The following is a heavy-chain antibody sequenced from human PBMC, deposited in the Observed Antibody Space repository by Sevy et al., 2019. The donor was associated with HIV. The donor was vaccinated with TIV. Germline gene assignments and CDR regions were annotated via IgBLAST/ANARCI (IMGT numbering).Heavy chain of an antibody. CDR1: GDSISGYY. CDR2: IYYNGRT. CDR3: ARAAANYYYAMDV. J-gene: IGHJ6*02. Sequence: SETLCLTCTVSGDSISGYYWSWIRQSPGKGLQWIGYIYYNGRTNYDPSLKSRVIISTDTSKNQFSLKLSSVTAADTAIYYCARAAANYYYAMDVWGQGTTVTVS. V-gene: IGHV4-59*01.